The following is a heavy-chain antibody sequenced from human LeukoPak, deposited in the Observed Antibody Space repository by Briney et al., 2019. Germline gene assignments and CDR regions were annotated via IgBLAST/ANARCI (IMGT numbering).Heavy chain of an antibody. Sequence: NPSETLSLTCAVYGGSFSGYYWSWIRQPPGKGLEWIGEINHSGSTNYNPSLKSRVTISVDTSKNQFSLKLSSVTAADTAVYYCARAPIAVAGTSYDYWGQGTLVTVSS. D-gene: IGHD6-19*01. CDR2: INHSGST. J-gene: IGHJ4*02. CDR3: ARAPIAVAGTSYDY. CDR1: GGSFSGYY. V-gene: IGHV4-34*01.